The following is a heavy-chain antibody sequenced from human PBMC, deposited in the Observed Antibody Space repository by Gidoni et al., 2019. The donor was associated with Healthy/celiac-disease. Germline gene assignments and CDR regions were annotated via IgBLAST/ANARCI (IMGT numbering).Heavy chain of an antibody. Sequence: QVQLVESGGGLVKPGGSLRLSCAASGFTFSDYYMRWIRQAPGKGLGWVSYISSSSSYTNYADSVKGRFTISRDNAKNSLYLQMNSLRAEDTAVYYCARSIIATGSSWYSGDRNYFDYWGQGTLVTVSS. CDR2: ISSSSSYT. J-gene: IGHJ4*02. CDR1: GFTFSDYY. V-gene: IGHV3-11*06. CDR3: ARSIIATGSSWYSGDRNYFDY. D-gene: IGHD6-13*01.